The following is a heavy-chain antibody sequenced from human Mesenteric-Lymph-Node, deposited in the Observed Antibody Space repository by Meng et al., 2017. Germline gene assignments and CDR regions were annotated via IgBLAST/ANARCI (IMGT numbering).Heavy chain of an antibody. D-gene: IGHD4-17*01. J-gene: IGHJ4*02. CDR1: GWSFSGYY. CDR3: ARGQGEYEVGSWGK. CDR2: INHSGST. V-gene: IGHV4-34*01. Sequence: QVQLQQWGAGLLKPSETLSLTSAVYGWSFSGYYWSWIRQPPGKGLEWIGEINHSGSTNYNPSLQSRVIISVETSKNQFSLKMSSVTAADTAVYYCARGQGEYEVGSWGKWGQGTLVTVSS.